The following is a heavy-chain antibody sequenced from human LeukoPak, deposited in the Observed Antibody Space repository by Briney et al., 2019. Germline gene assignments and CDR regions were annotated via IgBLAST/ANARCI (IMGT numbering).Heavy chain of an antibody. V-gene: IGHV4-34*01. D-gene: IGHD6-19*01. CDR1: GSSFTGYY. Sequence: SETLSLTCSVHGSSFTGYYWSWIRQPPGKGLEWIGERNHRGSSYFNPSFESRVTISLDMSRKQFSLNLTSVTAADTAFYYCARGSGSYSGAADYWGQGTLVTASS. CDR2: RNHRGSS. CDR3: ARGSGSYSGAADY. J-gene: IGHJ4*02.